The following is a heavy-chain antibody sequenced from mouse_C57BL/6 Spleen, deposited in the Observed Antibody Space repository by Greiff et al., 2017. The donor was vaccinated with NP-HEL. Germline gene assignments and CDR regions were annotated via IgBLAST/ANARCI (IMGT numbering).Heavy chain of an antibody. CDR1: GYTFTDYY. CDR2: IYPGSGNT. D-gene: IGHD1-1*01. V-gene: IGHV1-76*01. Sequence: QVQLQQSGAELVRPGASVKLSCKASGYTFTDYYINWVKQRPGQGLEWIARIYPGSGNTYYNEKFKGKATLTAEKSSSTAYMQLSSLTSEDSAVYFCAREGTTGDFDYWGQGTTLTVSS. J-gene: IGHJ2*01. CDR3: AREGTTGDFDY.